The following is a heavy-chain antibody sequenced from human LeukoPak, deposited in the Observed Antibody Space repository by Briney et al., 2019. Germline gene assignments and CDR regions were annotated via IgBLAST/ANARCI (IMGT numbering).Heavy chain of an antibody. J-gene: IGHJ4*02. CDR1: GGSISSSSYY. CDR3: AKRYCSSTTCYDDRGAFDY. V-gene: IGHV4-39*07. D-gene: IGHD2-2*01. CDR2: SYYSGST. Sequence: SETLSLTCTVSGGSISSSSYYWGWIRQPPGKGLERIGRSYYSGSTYYNPSLKSRVTISVDASKSQFSLKLSSVTAADTAVYYCAKRYCSSTTCYDDRGAFDYWGQGTLVTVSS.